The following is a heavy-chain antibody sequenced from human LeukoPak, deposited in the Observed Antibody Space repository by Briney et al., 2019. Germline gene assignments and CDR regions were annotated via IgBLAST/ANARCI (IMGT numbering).Heavy chain of an antibody. V-gene: IGHV1-24*01. CDR1: GYTLTELS. Sequence: ASAKVSCKVSGYTLTELSMHWVRQAPGKGLEWMGGFDPEDGETIYAQKFQGRVTMTEDTSTDTAYMELSSLRSEDTAVYYCATGITIFGSRFDYWGQGTLVTVSS. CDR3: ATGITIFGSRFDY. D-gene: IGHD3-3*01. J-gene: IGHJ4*02. CDR2: FDPEDGET.